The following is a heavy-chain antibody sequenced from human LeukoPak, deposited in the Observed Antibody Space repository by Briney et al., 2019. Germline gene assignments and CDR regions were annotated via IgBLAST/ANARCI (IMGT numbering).Heavy chain of an antibody. CDR1: GFTFSSYE. CDR2: ISSSSSTI. Sequence: GGSLRLSCAASGFTFSSYEMNWVRQAPGKGLEWVSYISSSSSTIYYADSVKGRFTISRDNAKNSLYLQMNSLRAEDTAVYYCARVLAVAGTGIDYWGQGTLVTVSS. D-gene: IGHD6-19*01. V-gene: IGHV3-48*01. J-gene: IGHJ4*02. CDR3: ARVLAVAGTGIDY.